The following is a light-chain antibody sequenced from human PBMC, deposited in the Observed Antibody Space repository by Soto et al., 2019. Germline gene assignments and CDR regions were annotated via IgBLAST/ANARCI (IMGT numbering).Light chain of an antibody. CDR2: WGS. Sequence: DIVMTQSPLSLPVTAGEPASVSCRSSQSLLHSNGYTYLDWYLQKPGQSPQLLIYWGSNRASGVPDRFSGSGSGTDFTLKISRVEAEDVGVYYCMQALQTPWTFGHGTKVEIK. J-gene: IGKJ1*01. CDR3: MQALQTPWT. V-gene: IGKV2-28*01. CDR1: QSLLHSNGYTY.